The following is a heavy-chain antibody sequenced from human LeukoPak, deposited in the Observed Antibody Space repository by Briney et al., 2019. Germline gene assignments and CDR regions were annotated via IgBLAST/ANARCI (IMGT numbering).Heavy chain of an antibody. CDR1: GYTFTSYD. CDR2: MNPNSGDT. D-gene: IGHD6-6*01. CDR3: ARSSSSLNGFDH. V-gene: IGHV1-8*01. Sequence: ASVKVSCKASGYTFTSYDINWVRQATGQGLEWMGWMNPNSGDTGYAQKFQGRVTMTRNTSISTAFMELSSLRSEDTAVYYCARSSSSLNGFDHWGHGTLVTVSS. J-gene: IGHJ4*01.